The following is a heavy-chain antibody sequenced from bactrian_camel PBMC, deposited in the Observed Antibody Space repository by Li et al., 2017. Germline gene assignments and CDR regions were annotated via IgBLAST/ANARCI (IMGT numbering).Heavy chain of an antibody. CDR1: QYAEKPSC. D-gene: IGHD2*01. V-gene: IGHV3S6*01. Sequence: HVQLVESGGGSAQAGGSLRLSCAASQYAEKPSCMAWFRQRPGKEREGVAGISIYGRDTVYDDSVKGRFTISKDNAKNTLALEMNSLKPEDTAMYYCAADRAYRLYCGVGRVPDFAYGGQGTQVTVS. J-gene: IGHJ6*01. CDR2: ISIYGRDT. CDR3: AADRAYRLYCGVGRVPDFAY.